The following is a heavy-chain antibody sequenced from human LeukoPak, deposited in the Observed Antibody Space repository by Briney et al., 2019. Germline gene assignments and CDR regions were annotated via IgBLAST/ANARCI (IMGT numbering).Heavy chain of an antibody. CDR1: GGSVSSGSYY. CDR3: ARDSYGDLNY. J-gene: IGHJ4*02. Sequence: SETLSLTCTVSGGSVSSGSYYWSWIRQPPGKGLEWIGYIYYSGSTNYNPSLKSRVTISVDTSKNQFSLKLSSVTAADTAVYYCARDSYGDLNYWGQGTLVTVSS. D-gene: IGHD4-17*01. CDR2: IYYSGST. V-gene: IGHV4-61*01.